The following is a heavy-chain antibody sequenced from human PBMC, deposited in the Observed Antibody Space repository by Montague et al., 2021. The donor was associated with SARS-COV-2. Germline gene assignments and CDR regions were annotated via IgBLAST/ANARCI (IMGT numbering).Heavy chain of an antibody. J-gene: IGHJ6*02. D-gene: IGHD3-9*01. V-gene: IGHV2-5*02. CDR1: GSSLSTSGVG. Sequence: PALVKPTQTLTLTCTSSGSSLSTSGVGVGWIRQPPGKALERLALIYWDDDKRYSPSLKSRLTITKDTSKNQVVLTMTNMDPVDTATYYCARTYYDILTGRDYGMDVWGQGTTVTVSS. CDR3: ARTYYDILTGRDYGMDV. CDR2: IYWDDDK.